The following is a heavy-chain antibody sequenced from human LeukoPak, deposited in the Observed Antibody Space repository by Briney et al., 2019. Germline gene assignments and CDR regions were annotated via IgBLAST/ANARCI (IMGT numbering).Heavy chain of an antibody. CDR2: IESKTDGGTT. V-gene: IGHV3-15*04. CDR1: GFTFSNAW. D-gene: IGHD3-10*01. Sequence: GGSLRLSCAASGFTFSNAWMSWVRQAPGKGLEWVGRIESKTDGGTTDYAAPVKGRFTISRDDSKSTLYLQMNSLKTEDTAVYYCTLSLWFGNPQRDYWGQGTLVTVSS. CDR3: TLSLWFGNPQRDY. J-gene: IGHJ4*02.